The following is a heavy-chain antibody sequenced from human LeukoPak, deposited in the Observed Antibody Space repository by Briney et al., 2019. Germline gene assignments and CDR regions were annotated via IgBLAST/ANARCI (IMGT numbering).Heavy chain of an antibody. CDR1: DYTFTSYG. Sequence: GASVKVSCKASDYTFTSYGISWVRQAPGQGLEWMGWISAYNGNTNYAQKLQGRVTMTTDTSTSTAYMELRSLRSDDTAVYYCARVAGPRAGPYYYDSSGYYPLNYWGQGTLVTVSS. J-gene: IGHJ4*02. V-gene: IGHV1-18*01. D-gene: IGHD3-22*01. CDR2: ISAYNGNT. CDR3: ARVAGPRAGPYYYDSSGYYPLNY.